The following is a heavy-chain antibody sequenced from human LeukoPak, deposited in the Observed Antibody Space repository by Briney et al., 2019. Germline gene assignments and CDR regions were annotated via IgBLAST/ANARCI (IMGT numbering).Heavy chain of an antibody. V-gene: IGHV3-23*01. CDR1: GFTFNNYA. Sequence: GGSLRLSCAASGFTFNNYALSWVRQAPGKGLEWVSAITGSGDGTHYADSVKGRFTISRDNSKNTLFLQLNSLRVEDTAVYYCAKRAMYPGAFDIWGQGTVVTVSS. D-gene: IGHD2-8*01. CDR2: ITGSGDGT. J-gene: IGHJ3*02. CDR3: AKRAMYPGAFDI.